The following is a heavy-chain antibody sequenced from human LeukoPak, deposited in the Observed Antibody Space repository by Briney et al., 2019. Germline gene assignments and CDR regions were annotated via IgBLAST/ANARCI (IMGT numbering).Heavy chain of an antibody. D-gene: IGHD5-18*01. V-gene: IGHV4-34*01. CDR3: ARSYRAHQTFYSSHFFDY. CDR2: INHFGRT. Sequence: ETLSLTCAVYGGSFSGYYWNWIRQPLGKGLEWIGEINHFGRTKYNPSLNSRVNISGDTSKNQFSLKINSLTAADTAVYYCARSYRAHQTFYSSHFFDYWGQGTLIPVSS. CDR1: GGSFSGYY. J-gene: IGHJ4*02.